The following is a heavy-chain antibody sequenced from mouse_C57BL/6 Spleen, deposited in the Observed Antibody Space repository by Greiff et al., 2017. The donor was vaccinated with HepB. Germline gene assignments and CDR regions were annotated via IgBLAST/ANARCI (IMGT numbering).Heavy chain of an antibody. CDR3: AVYDGYYRFAY. D-gene: IGHD2-3*01. Sequence: VQLQQSGPGLVAPSQSLSITCTVSGFSFTSYGVDWVRQSPGKGLEWLGVIWGVGSTNYNSALKSRLSISKDNTTSQVFLKMNSLQTDDTAMYYCAVYDGYYRFAYWGQGTLVTVSA. J-gene: IGHJ3*01. CDR2: IWGVGST. V-gene: IGHV2-6*01. CDR1: GFSFTSYG.